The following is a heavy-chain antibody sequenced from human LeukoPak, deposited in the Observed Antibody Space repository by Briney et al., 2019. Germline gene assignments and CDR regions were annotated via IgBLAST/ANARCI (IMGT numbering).Heavy chain of an antibody. J-gene: IGHJ4*02. CDR3: AENYYDSSGYYFDY. V-gene: IGHV1-2*02. Sequence: ASVTVSCKASGYTFTVYYMHWVRQAPGQGLEWMGWINPNSGGTNYAQKFQGRVTMTRDTSISTAYMELSRLRSDDTAVYYCAENYYDSSGYYFDYWGQGTLVTVSS. CDR2: INPNSGGT. CDR1: GYTFTVYY. D-gene: IGHD3-22*01.